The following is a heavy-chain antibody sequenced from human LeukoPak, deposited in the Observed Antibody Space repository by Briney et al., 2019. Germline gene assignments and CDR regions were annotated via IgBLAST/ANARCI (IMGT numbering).Heavy chain of an antibody. V-gene: IGHV3-74*01. CDR3: ARSNWPYYFDY. D-gene: IGHD1-1*01. CDR2: ITGDGSST. CDR1: GFTFSNYA. Sequence: GGSLRLSCTASGFTFSNYAMHWVRQAPGKGLVWVSWITGDGSSTRYADSVKGRFTISRDNAKNTLYLQVNSLRAEDTAVYYCARSNWPYYFDYWGQGALVTVSS. J-gene: IGHJ4*02.